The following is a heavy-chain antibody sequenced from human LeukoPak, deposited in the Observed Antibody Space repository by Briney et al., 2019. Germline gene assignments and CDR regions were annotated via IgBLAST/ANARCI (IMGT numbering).Heavy chain of an antibody. J-gene: IGHJ4*02. CDR2: IYYTGKT. V-gene: IGHV4-39*01. CDR1: GDYISNSNYY. CDR3: VRLYYYDFSGPPS. D-gene: IGHD3-3*01. Sequence: SETLSLTCSVSGDYISNSNYYWGWIRQPPGKGLEWIGNIYYTGKTYYNSSLKSQVTISIDTSKNEFSLNLNSVTAADTATYYCVRLYYYDFSGPPSGGQGTLVIVS.